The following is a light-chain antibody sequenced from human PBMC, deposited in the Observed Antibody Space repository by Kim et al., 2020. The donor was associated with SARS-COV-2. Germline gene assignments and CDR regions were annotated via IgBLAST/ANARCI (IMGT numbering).Light chain of an antibody. Sequence: EIVMTQSPATLSVSPGERATLSCRASQSVSSNLAWYQQKPGQAPRLLIYGASTRATGIPARFSGSGSGTEFTLTIRSLQSEDFAVYYCQQYNNWSLTFGQGTKLEI. CDR1: QSVSSN. CDR3: QQYNNWSLT. V-gene: IGKV3-15*01. CDR2: GAS. J-gene: IGKJ2*01.